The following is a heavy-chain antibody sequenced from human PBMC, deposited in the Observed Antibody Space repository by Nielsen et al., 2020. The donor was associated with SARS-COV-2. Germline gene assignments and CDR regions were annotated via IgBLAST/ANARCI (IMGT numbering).Heavy chain of an antibody. CDR3: ARAGWSAGTTYYYYYYYMDV. CDR2: IIPIFGTA. J-gene: IGHJ6*03. V-gene: IGHV1-69*01. D-gene: IGHD1-1*01. Sequence: WVRQAPGQGLEWMGGIIPIFGTANYAQKFQGRVTITADESTSTAYMELSSLRSEDTAVYYCARAGWSAGTTYYYYYYYMDVWGKGTTATVSS.